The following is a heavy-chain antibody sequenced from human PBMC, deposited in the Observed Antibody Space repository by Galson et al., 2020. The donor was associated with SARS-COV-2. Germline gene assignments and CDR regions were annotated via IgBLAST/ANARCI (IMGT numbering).Heavy chain of an antibody. CDR1: GGSFSGYQ. CDR2: INDSGST. D-gene: IGHD3-10*01. J-gene: IGHJ4*02. CDR3: ARGVPGY. Sequence: SETLSLTCAVYGGSFSGYQGSWVRQSPGKGLEWIGQINDSGSTKYNPSLKSRVTISIDASKNQFSLRLTSVTAADTAVYYCARGVPGYWGQGALVTVSA. V-gene: IGHV4-34*01.